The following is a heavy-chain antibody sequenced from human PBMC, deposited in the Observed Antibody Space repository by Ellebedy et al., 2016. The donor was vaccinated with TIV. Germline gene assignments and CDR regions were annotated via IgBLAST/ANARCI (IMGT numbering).Heavy chain of an antibody. CDR1: GFDFSQYG. CDR2: ISGSGGDM. CDR3: ARGGAARPDY. D-gene: IGHD6-6*01. V-gene: IGHV3-48*02. Sequence: GGSLRLXXTASGFDFSQYGMNWVRQAPGKGLQWVSYISGSGGDMTYADSVKGRFTISRDNAKNSLYLHMNSLRDEDTAVYYRARGGAARPDYWGPGTLVTVSS. J-gene: IGHJ4*02.